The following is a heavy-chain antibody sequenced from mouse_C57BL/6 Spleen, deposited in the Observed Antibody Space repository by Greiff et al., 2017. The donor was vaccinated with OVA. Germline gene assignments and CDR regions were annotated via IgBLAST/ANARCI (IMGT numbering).Heavy chain of an antibody. CDR1: GYTFTDYE. V-gene: IGHV1-15*01. D-gene: IGHD2-1*01. J-gene: IGHJ4*01. CDR2: IDPETGGT. Sequence: VQLQQSGAELVRPGASVTLSCKASGYTFTDYEMHWVKQTPVHGLEWIGAIDPETGGTAYNQKFKGKAILTADKSSSTAYMELRSLTSEDSAVYYCTRSGGNGGAMDYWGQGTSVTVSS. CDR3: TRSGGNGGAMDY.